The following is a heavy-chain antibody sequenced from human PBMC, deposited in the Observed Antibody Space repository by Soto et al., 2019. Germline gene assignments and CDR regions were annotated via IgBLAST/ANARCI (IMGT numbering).Heavy chain of an antibody. Sequence: QVQLVESGGGVVQPGRSLRLSCAASGFTFSSYGMHWVRQAPGKGLEWVAVISYDGSNKYYADSVKGRFTISRDNSKNTLYLQMNSLRAEDTAVYYCAKDLEAGTPSYYYGMDVWGQGTTVTVSS. D-gene: IGHD6-19*01. CDR2: ISYDGSNK. CDR3: AKDLEAGTPSYYYGMDV. CDR1: GFTFSSYG. J-gene: IGHJ6*02. V-gene: IGHV3-30*18.